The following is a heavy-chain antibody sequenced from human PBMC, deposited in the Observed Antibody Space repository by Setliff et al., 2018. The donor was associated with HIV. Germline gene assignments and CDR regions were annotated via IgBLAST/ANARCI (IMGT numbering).Heavy chain of an antibody. CDR3: TRHAGREYQLPHTYYYNMDV. V-gene: IGHV1-2*02. Sequence: ASVKVSCKASGYTFTYLFIHWVRLAPGRGLEWVGLINPKTGDTSYAQKFQGRVTMTRDTSISTAYMELSRLTSDDTAVYYCTRHAGREYQLPHTYYYNMDVWGKGATVTVSS. J-gene: IGHJ6*03. CDR2: INPKTGDT. CDR1: GYTFTYLF. D-gene: IGHD2-2*01.